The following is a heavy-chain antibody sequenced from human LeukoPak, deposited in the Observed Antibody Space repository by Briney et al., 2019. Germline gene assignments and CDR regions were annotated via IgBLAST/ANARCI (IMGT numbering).Heavy chain of an antibody. J-gene: IGHJ5*02. CDR3: ARDLGATDNWFDP. V-gene: IGHV3-48*04. CDR1: GFTFSSYA. D-gene: IGHD1-26*01. Sequence: PGGSLRLSCAASGFTFSSYAMSWVRQAPGKGLEWVSYISSSGSTIYYADSVKGRFTISRDNAKNSLYLQMNSLRAEDTAVYYCARDLGATDNWFDPWGQGTLVTVSS. CDR2: ISSSGSTI.